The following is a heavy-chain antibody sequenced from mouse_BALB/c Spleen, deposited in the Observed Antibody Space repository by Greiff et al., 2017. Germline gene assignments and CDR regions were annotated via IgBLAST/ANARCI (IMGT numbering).Heavy chain of an antibody. Sequence: QVQLQQSGAELVRSGASVKMSCKASGYTFTSYWMHWVKQRPGQGLEWIGYINPSTGYTEYNQKFKDKATLTADKSSSTAYMQLSSLTSEDSAVYYCARRLRLEKGYAMDYWGQGTSVTVSS. D-gene: IGHD1-2*01. J-gene: IGHJ4*01. CDR2: INPSTGYT. CDR3: ARRLRLEKGYAMDY. CDR1: GYTFTSYW. V-gene: IGHV1S26*01.